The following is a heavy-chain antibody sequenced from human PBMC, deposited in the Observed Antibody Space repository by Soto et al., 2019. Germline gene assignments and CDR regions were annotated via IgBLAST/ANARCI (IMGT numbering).Heavy chain of an antibody. V-gene: IGHV4-59*08. CDR2: INHSGST. J-gene: IGHJ4*02. CDR3: ARHPTVLWFGDGPDY. D-gene: IGHD3-10*01. Sequence: NPSETLSLTCTVSGGSLSSDDWSWIRQPPGKGLEWIGEINHSGSTNYNPSLKSRVTISVDTSKNQFSLKLSSVTAADTAVYYCARHPTVLWFGDGPDYWGQGTLVTVSS. CDR1: GGSLSSDD.